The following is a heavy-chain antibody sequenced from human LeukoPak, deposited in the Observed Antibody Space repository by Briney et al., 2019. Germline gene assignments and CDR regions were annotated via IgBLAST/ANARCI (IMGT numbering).Heavy chain of an antibody. J-gene: IGHJ1*01. Sequence: GGSLRLSCAASGFTFSSHSMNWVRQAPGKGLEWISYIRSSSSSRYYADSVKGRFTISRDNSKNTLYLQMNSLRAEDTAVYYCARDLVMAATTSWGQGTLVTVSS. D-gene: IGHD1-26*01. V-gene: IGHV3-48*01. CDR2: IRSSSSSR. CDR1: GFTFSSHS. CDR3: ARDLVMAATTS.